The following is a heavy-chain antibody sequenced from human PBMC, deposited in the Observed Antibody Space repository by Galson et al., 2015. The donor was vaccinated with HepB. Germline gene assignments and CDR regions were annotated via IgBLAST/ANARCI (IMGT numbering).Heavy chain of an antibody. Sequence: SLRLSCAASGFTFGDYAMSWFRRAPGKGLEWVGFIKSKAYGGTTEYAASVKGRFTISRDDSKSIAYLQMNSLKTEDTAVYYCTRDRPSRIEAMAPFDYWGQGTLVTVSS. V-gene: IGHV3-49*03. CDR2: IKSKAYGGTT. J-gene: IGHJ4*02. CDR3: TRDRPSRIEAMAPFDY. CDR1: GFTFGDYA. D-gene: IGHD5-18*01.